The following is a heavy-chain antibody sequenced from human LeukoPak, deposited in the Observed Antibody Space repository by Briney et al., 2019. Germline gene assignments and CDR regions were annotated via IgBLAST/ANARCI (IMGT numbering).Heavy chain of an antibody. CDR3: ASLPDVDIVATIDY. V-gene: IGHV1-2*02. CDR1: GYTFTGYY. CDR2: INPNSGGR. J-gene: IGHJ4*02. Sequence: ASVKVSCKAAGYTFTGYYMHWVRQAPGQGLEWMGWINPNSGGRNYAQKCRGRVRMTRDTSITTAYMELSRLRSDHTAVHYCASLPDVDIVATIDYWGQGTLVTVSS. D-gene: IGHD5-12*01.